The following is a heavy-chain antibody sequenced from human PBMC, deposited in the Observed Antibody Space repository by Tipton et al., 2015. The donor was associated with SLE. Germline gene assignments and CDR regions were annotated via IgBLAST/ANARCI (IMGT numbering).Heavy chain of an antibody. V-gene: IGHV4-39*07. D-gene: IGHD6-19*01. CDR2: IYYSGST. CDR3: ARAQSIAVADYFDY. CDR1: GGSISSSSYY. Sequence: TLSLTCTVSGGSISSSSYYWSWIRQPPGKGLEWIGSIYYSGSTNYNPSLKSRVTISVDTSKNQFSLKLSSVTAADTAVYYCARAQSIAVADYFDYWGQGTLVTVSS. J-gene: IGHJ4*02.